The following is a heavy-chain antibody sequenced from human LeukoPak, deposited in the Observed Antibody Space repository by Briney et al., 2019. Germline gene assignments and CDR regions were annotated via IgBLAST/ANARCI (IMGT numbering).Heavy chain of an antibody. V-gene: IGHV3-30*03. CDR2: ISYDGTNK. J-gene: IGHJ4*02. CDR1: GFTFSSYS. D-gene: IGHD3/OR15-3a*01. CDR3: ARDSGFSGTQRGEY. Sequence: PGGSLRLSCAASGFTFSSYSMNWVRQAPGKGLEWVAVISYDGTNKYYADSVKGRFTISRDNSKNTLCLQMNSLRAEDTAVYYCARDSGFSGTQRGEYWGQGTLVTVSS.